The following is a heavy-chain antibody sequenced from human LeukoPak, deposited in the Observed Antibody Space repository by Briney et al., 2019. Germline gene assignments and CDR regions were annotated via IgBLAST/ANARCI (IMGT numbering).Heavy chain of an antibody. CDR2: IYYSGST. J-gene: IGHJ6*02. CDR1: GGSISSYY. D-gene: IGHD2-2*01. CDR3: ARGTDIVVVPAAIRARYYYYGMDV. Sequence: SETLSLTCTVPGGSISSYYWSWIRQPPGKGLEWIGYIYYSGSTNYNPSLKSRVTISVDTSKNQFSLKLSSVTAADTAVYYCARGTDIVVVPAAIRARYYYYGMDVWGQGTTVTVSS. V-gene: IGHV4-59*01.